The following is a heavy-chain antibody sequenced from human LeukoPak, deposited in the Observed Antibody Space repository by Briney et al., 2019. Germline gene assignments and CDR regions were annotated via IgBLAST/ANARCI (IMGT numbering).Heavy chain of an antibody. CDR2: IKQDGSEK. J-gene: IGHJ4*02. Sequence: GGSLRLSCAASGFTFSSYGVHWVRQAPGKGLEWVANIKQDGSEKYYVDSVKGRFTISRDNAKNSLSLQMNSLRAEDTAVYYCARRDHGDNGEEYWGQGTLVTVSS. D-gene: IGHD4-17*01. CDR1: GFTFSSYG. V-gene: IGHV3-7*01. CDR3: ARRDHGDNGEEY.